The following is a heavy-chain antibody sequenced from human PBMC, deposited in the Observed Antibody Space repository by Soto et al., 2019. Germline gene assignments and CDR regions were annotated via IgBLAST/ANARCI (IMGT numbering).Heavy chain of an antibody. V-gene: IGHV1-69*13. CDR2: IIPIFGTA. CDR3: ATEDFKDYYDSSGYYYSFDY. J-gene: IGHJ4*02. Sequence: GASVKVSCKASGGTFSSYAISWVRQAPGQGLEWMGGIIPIFGTANYAQKFQGRVTITADESTSTAYMELSSLRSEDTAVYYCATEDFKDYYDSSGYYYSFDYWGPGTMLTVYS. CDR1: GGTFSSYA. D-gene: IGHD3-22*01.